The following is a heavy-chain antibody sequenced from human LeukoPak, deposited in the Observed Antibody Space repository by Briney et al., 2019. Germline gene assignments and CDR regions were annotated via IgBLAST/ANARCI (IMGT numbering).Heavy chain of an antibody. CDR3: ARRDGDYDGAHFDY. Sequence: KASETLSLTCTVSGGSISSYYWSWIRQPPGKGLEWIGYIYYSGSTNYNPSLKSRVTISVDTSKNQFSLNLSSVTAADTAVYYCARRDGDYDGAHFDYWGQGNLVTVSS. V-gene: IGHV4-59*08. J-gene: IGHJ4*02. CDR1: GGSISSYY. D-gene: IGHD4-17*01. CDR2: IYYSGST.